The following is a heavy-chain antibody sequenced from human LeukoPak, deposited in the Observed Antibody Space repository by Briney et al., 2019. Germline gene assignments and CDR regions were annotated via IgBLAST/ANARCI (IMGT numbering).Heavy chain of an antibody. CDR3: ASSPRVWFGELLYRYFDY. J-gene: IGHJ4*02. CDR2: INHSGST. CDR1: GFPFSTFW. Sequence: GSLRLSCAVSGFPFSTFWMSWVRQAPGKGLEWIGEINHSGSTNYNPSLKSRVTISVDTSKNQFSLKLSSVTAADTAVYYCASSPRVWFGELLYRYFDYWGQGTLVTVSS. D-gene: IGHD3-10*01. V-gene: IGHV4-34*01.